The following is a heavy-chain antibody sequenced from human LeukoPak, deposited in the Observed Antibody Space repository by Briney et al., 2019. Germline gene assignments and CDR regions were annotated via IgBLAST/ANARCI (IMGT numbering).Heavy chain of an antibody. V-gene: IGHV3-23*01. CDR2: ISGSGGST. CDR3: AKDLDGGYSYVGVFDI. D-gene: IGHD5-18*01. J-gene: IGHJ3*02. CDR1: GFTFSSYA. Sequence: GGSLRLSCAASGFTFSSYAMSWVRQAPGEGLEWVSAISGSGGSTYYADSVKGRFTISRDNSKNTLYLQMNSLRAEDTAVYYCAKDLDGGYSYVGVFDIWGQGTMVTVSS.